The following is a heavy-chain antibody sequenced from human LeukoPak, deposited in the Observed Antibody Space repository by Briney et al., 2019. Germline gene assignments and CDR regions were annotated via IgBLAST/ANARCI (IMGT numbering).Heavy chain of an antibody. J-gene: IGHJ4*02. CDR1: GFTFSHYA. D-gene: IGHD2-21*01. CDR2: IGHDGIVT. CDR3: ARDPVVSIPDYFDY. Sequence: GRSLRLSCATSGFTFSHYALHWVRQAPGKGLEWVAVIGHDGIVTVYADSVKGRFTISRDSPTNPLYLQMNDLRVEDTAIYYCARDPVVSIPDYFDYWGQGTRVTVSS. V-gene: IGHV3-30-3*01.